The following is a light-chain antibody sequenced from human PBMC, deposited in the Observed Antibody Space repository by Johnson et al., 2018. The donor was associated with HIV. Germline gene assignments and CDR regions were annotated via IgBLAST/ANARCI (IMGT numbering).Light chain of an antibody. CDR1: NSNIGNNY. V-gene: IGLV1-51*01. CDR2: DNN. Sequence: QSVLTQPPSVSAAPGQKVTISCSGSNSNIGNNYVSWYQQLPGTAPKLLIYDNNKRPSGIPDRFSGSKSGTSATLGITGLQTGDEAYYYCGTWDSSLSAVVFGTGTQVTV. CDR3: GTWDSSLSAVV. J-gene: IGLJ1*01.